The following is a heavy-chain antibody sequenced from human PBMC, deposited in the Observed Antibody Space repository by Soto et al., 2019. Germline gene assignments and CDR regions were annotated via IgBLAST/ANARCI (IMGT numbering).Heavy chain of an antibody. CDR3: ARGRRDGYKEYYFDY. J-gene: IGHJ4*02. V-gene: IGHV4-4*07. CDR2: IYTSGST. D-gene: IGHD5-12*01. Sequence: PSETLSLTCTVSGGSISSYYWSWIRQPAGKGLEWIGRIYTSGSTNYNPSLRSRVTMSVDTSKNQFSLKLSSVTAADTAVYYCARGRRDGYKEYYFDYWGQGTLVTVSS. CDR1: GGSISSYY.